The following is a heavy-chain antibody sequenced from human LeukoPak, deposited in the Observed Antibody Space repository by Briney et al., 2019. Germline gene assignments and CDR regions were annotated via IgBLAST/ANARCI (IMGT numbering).Heavy chain of an antibody. CDR3: ARVVDTAMGNWFDP. V-gene: IGHV1-69*05. Sequence: SVKVSCKASGGTFSSYAISWVRQAPGQGLEWMGRIIPIFGTANYAQKFQGRVTITTDESTSTAYMELRSLRSDDTAVYYCARVVDTAMGNWFDPWGQGTLVTVSS. CDR1: GGTFSSYA. D-gene: IGHD5-18*01. CDR2: IIPIFGTA. J-gene: IGHJ5*02.